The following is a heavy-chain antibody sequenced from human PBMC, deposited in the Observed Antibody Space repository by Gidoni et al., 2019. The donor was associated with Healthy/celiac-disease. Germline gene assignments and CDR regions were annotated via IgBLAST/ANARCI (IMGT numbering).Heavy chain of an antibody. J-gene: IGHJ4*02. CDR3: ARDSVTETFDY. Sequence: QVQLQESGPGLVKPSQTLSLPCTVSGGSISSGGYYWSWIRQHTGKGLEWIGYIYYSGSTYYNPSLKSRVTISVDTSKNQCSLKLSSVTAADTAVYYCARDSVTETFDYWGQGTLVTVSS. D-gene: IGHD2-21*02. CDR2: IYYSGST. V-gene: IGHV4-31*03. CDR1: GGSISSGGYY.